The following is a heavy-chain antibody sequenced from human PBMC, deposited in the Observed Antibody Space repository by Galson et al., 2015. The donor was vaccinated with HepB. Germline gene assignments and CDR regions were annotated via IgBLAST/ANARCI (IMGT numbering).Heavy chain of an antibody. CDR2: TYYRSKWYY. CDR3: SRGVLTWTGYDYGSFFDY. Sequence: CAISGDSVSSNSASWNWIRQSPSRGLEWLGMTYYRSKWYYDYAVSVKSRMSINPDTSKNQFSLQLNSVTPKDTAVYYCSRGVLTWTGYDYGSFFDYWGQGSQVTVSS. CDR1: GDSVSSNSAS. J-gene: IGHJ4*02. V-gene: IGHV6-1*01. D-gene: IGHD5-12*01.